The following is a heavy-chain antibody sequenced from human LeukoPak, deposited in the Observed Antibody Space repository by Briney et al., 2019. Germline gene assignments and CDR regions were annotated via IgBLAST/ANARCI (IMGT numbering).Heavy chain of an antibody. Sequence: GGSLRLSCAASGFTVSSNFMSWVCQAPGKGLEWVSVIYSGGFTYYADSVRTRFTISRDNSKNTLFLQMNSLRAEDTAVYYCARVRRDGYNFFDYWGQGTLVTVSS. CDR1: GFTVSSNF. D-gene: IGHD5-24*01. CDR3: ARVRRDGYNFFDY. V-gene: IGHV3-66*01. J-gene: IGHJ4*02. CDR2: IYSGGFT.